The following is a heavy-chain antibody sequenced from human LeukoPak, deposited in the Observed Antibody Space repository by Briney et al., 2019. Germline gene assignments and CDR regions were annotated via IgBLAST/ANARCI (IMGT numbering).Heavy chain of an antibody. D-gene: IGHD5-18*01. V-gene: IGHV1-2*02. CDR2: ISPNSGRT. CDR1: GYTFTAYY. Sequence: GSVNASCKASGYTFTAYYIHWVRQAPGQGLEWMGWISPNSGRTNYAQKFQDRVTMTRDTSIDTAPMELSRLRSDDTAVYYCARAMTAQEIYFDYWGQGTVL. J-gene: IGHJ4*02. CDR3: ARAMTAQEIYFDY.